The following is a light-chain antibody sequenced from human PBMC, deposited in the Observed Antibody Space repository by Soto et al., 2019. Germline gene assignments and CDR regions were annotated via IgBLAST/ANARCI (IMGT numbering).Light chain of an antibody. CDR2: AAS. CDR1: QGITNW. J-gene: IGKJ5*01. CDR3: QQANSFPLT. Sequence: DVQMTQPNSSVSGSVGDRVTITGRASQGITNWLAWYQQKPGKAPKLLIYAASGLPSGVPSRFSGSGSGTDFTLTISSLQPEDFATYYCQQANSFPLTFGGGARLE. V-gene: IGKV1-12*01.